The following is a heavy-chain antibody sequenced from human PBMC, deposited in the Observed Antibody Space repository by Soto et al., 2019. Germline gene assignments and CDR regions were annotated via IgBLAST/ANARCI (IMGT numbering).Heavy chain of an antibody. J-gene: IGHJ4*02. D-gene: IGHD1-26*01. CDR3: ARGVSAGVDY. CDR1: GYSFTSLD. V-gene: IGHV1-8*01. CDR2: MQPSTGRT. Sequence: GASVKVSCKASGYSFTSLDINWVRQTAGQGLEWMGWMQPSTGRTGYAQKFQGRVTMTRDASINTAYMELTTLTSDDTAFYYCARGVSAGVDYWGQGTLVTVSS.